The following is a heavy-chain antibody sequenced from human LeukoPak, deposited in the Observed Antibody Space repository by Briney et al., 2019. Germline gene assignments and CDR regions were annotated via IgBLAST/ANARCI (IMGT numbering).Heavy chain of an antibody. D-gene: IGHD6-13*01. V-gene: IGHV3-11*01. J-gene: IGHJ5*02. CDR1: GFTFSDYY. Sequence: GGSLRLSCAASGFTFSDYYMSWIRQAPGKGLEWVSYISSSGSTIYYADSVKGRFTISRDNSKNTLYLQMNSLRAEDTAVYYCARLEYSSSWYQGGYWFDPWGQGTLVTVSS. CDR2: ISSSGSTI. CDR3: ARLEYSSSWYQGGYWFDP.